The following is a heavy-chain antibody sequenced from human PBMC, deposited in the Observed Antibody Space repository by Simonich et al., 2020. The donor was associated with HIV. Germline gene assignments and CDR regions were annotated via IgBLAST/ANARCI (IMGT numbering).Heavy chain of an antibody. D-gene: IGHD5-12*01. CDR3: ARRTGYDLDY. J-gene: IGHJ4*02. CDR1: GGSFSGYY. Sequence: QVHLQQWGAGLLKPSETLSLTCAVYGGSFSGYYWTWIRQPPGKGLEWIGEINHSGSTDYNPSLKSRVTISVDTSKNQFSLKLSSVTAADTAVYYCARRTGYDLDYWGQGTLVTVSS. CDR2: INHSGST. V-gene: IGHV4-34*01.